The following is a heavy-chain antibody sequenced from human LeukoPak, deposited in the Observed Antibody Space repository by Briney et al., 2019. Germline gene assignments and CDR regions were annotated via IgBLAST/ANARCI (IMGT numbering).Heavy chain of an antibody. V-gene: IGHV1-69*06. CDR1: GGTFISYA. J-gene: IGHJ6*04. Sequence: ASVKVSCKASGGTFISYAISWVRQAPGQGLEWMGGIIPIFGTANYARKFQGRVTITADKSTSTAYMELSSLRSEDTAVYYCASNYGYGSGSYDYYYYGMDVWGKGTTVTVSS. CDR2: IIPIFGTA. CDR3: ASNYGYGSGSYDYYYYGMDV. D-gene: IGHD3-10*01.